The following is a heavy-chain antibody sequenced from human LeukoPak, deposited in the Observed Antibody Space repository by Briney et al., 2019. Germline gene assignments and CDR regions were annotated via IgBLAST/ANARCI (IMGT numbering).Heavy chain of an antibody. CDR2: ISYDGSNK. V-gene: IGHV3-30-3*01. D-gene: IGHD3-22*01. Sequence: GGSLRLSCAASGFTFSSYAMHWVRQAPGKGLEWVAVISYDGSNKYYADSVKGRFTISRDNSKNTLYLQMNSLRAEDTAVYYCAKDTYYHDSTGFYVFDHWGQGTLVTVSS. CDR3: AKDTYYHDSTGFYVFDH. CDR1: GFTFSSYA. J-gene: IGHJ4*02.